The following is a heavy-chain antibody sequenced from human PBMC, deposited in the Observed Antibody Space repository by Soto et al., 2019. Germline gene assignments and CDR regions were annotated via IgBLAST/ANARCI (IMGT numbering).Heavy chain of an antibody. CDR3: ERNPNLSYFVSGSIHGAFDN. D-gene: IGHD5-12*01. CDR2: IIPIFNSS. J-gene: IGHJ3*02. V-gene: IGHV1-69*06. Sequence: QVQLVQSGAEVKKPGSSVKVSCKASGGTFTSYVINWVRQAPGQGLEWMGGIIPIFNSSNYAQRFQHRVTIPADKSTNTAYVELRRLRSEGTAVYYWERNPNLSYFVSGSIHGAFDNWGQGTMVTVS. CDR1: GGTFTSYV.